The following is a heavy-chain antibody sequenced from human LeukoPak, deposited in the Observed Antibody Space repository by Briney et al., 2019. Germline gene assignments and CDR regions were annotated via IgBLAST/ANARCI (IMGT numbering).Heavy chain of an antibody. Sequence: GGSLRLSCAASGFTFSSYWMSWVRQAPGKGLEWVANIKQDGSEKYYVDSVKGRFTISRDNAKNSLYLQMNSLRAEDTAVYYCARQRLGYRSGGSCPFDYWGQGTLVTVSS. J-gene: IGHJ4*02. CDR2: IKQDGSEK. CDR1: GFTFSSYW. V-gene: IGHV3-7*01. CDR3: ARQRLGYRSGGSCPFDY. D-gene: IGHD2-15*01.